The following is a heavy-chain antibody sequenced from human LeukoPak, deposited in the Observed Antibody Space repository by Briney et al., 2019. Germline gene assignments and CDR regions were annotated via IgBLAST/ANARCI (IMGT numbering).Heavy chain of an antibody. CDR1: GFTFDDYA. J-gene: IGHJ4*02. Sequence: GGSLRLSCAASGFTFDDYAMHWVRQAPGKGLEWVSGISWNSGSIGYADSVKGRFTISRDNAKNSLFLQMNSLRAEDTAVYYCASSHNMDFDYWGQGTLVTVSS. V-gene: IGHV3-9*01. D-gene: IGHD1-26*01. CDR2: ISWNSGSI. CDR3: ASSHNMDFDY.